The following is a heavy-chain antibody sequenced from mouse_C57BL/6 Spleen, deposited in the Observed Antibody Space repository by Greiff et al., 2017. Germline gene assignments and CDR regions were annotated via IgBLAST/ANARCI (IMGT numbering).Heavy chain of an antibody. CDR1: GYTFTDYY. J-gene: IGHJ1*03. CDR3: ARRYEYDARYWYFDV. D-gene: IGHD2-4*01. Sequence: VQLQQSGPELVKPGASVKISCKASGYTFTDYYMNWVKQSHGKSLEWIGDINPNNGGTIYNQKFKGKATLTVDKSSSTAYMELRSLTSEDSAVYYCARRYEYDARYWYFDVWGTGTTVTVSS. CDR2: INPNNGGT. V-gene: IGHV1-26*01.